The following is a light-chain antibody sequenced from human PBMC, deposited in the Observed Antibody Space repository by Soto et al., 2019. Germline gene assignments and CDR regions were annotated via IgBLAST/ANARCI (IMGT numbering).Light chain of an antibody. Sequence: DVVMTQSPLSLPVTLGQPASISCRSSQTLVYSDGNTYLNWFQQRPGQSPRRLIYKVSNRDSGVPDRFGGSGSGTDFTLKISRVEAEDVGVYYCMQGTHWPPTFGQGPKVEIK. V-gene: IGKV2-30*01. CDR3: MQGTHWPPT. CDR1: QTLVYSDGNTY. CDR2: KVS. J-gene: IGKJ1*01.